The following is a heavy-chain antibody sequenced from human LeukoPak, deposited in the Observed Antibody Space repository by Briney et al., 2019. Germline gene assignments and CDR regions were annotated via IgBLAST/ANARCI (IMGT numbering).Heavy chain of an antibody. J-gene: IGHJ4*02. D-gene: IGHD5-24*01. CDR2: INPSGGST. Sequence: ASVKVSCKASGYTFTGYYMSWVRQAPGQGLEWMGVINPSGGSTSYAQKFQGRVTMTRDMSTSTVYMELSSLRSEDTAVYYCARDLGRDGYNIDEWGRGTQVTVSS. V-gene: IGHV1-46*01. CDR1: GYTFTGYY. CDR3: ARDLGRDGYNIDE.